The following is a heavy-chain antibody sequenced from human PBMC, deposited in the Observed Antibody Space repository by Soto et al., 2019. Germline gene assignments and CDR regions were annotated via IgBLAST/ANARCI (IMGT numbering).Heavy chain of an antibody. Sequence: ASVKVSCKASGGTFSSYAISWVRQAPGQGLEWMGGIIPIFGTADYAQKFQGRVTITADKSTSTAYMELSSLRSEDTAVYYCARDRGYYYDSSGFRWFDPWGQGTLVTVSS. D-gene: IGHD3-22*01. CDR2: IIPIFGTA. J-gene: IGHJ5*02. CDR3: ARDRGYYYDSSGFRWFDP. CDR1: GGTFSSYA. V-gene: IGHV1-69*06.